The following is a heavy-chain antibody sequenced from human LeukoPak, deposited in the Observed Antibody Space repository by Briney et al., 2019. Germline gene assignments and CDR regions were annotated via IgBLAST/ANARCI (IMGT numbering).Heavy chain of an antibody. V-gene: IGHV3-66*01. CDR3: ARSSPGDY. J-gene: IGHJ4*02. CDR2: IYSGGST. Sequence: TGGSLRLSCAASGFTVSSNYMSWVRQAPGKGLEWVSVIYSGGSTYYADSVKGRFTISRDNAKNSLYLQMNSLRAEDTAVFYCARSSPGDYWGQGTLITVSS. D-gene: IGHD7-27*01. CDR1: GFTVSSNY.